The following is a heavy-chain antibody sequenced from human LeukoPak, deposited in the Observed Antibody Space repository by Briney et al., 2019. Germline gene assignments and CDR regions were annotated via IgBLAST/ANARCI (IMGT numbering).Heavy chain of an antibody. CDR3: AAGQAKGDFWSGYRVDDYYYGMDV. D-gene: IGHD3-3*01. V-gene: IGHV1-69*02. J-gene: IGHJ6*02. CDR2: IIPILGIA. Sequence: SVKVSCKASGGTFSSYTISWVRQAPGQGLEWMGRIIPILGIANYAQKLQGRVTITADKSTSTAYMELSSLRSEDTAVYYCAAGQAKGDFWSGYRVDDYYYGMDVWGQGTTVTVSS. CDR1: GGTFSSYT.